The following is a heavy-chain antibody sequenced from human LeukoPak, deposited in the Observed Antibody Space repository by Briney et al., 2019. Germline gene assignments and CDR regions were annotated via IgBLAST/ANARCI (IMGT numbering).Heavy chain of an antibody. J-gene: IGHJ4*02. CDR3: ARYIAVAGTAYFDY. CDR1: GYSFTSYW. D-gene: IGHD6-19*01. V-gene: IGHV5-51*01. CDR2: IYPGDSDT. Sequence: GESLKISCKGSGYSFTSYWIGWVRQMPGKGLEWMGIIYPGDSDTRYSPSFQGQVTTSADKSISTAYLQWSSLKASDTAMYYRARYIAVAGTAYFDYWSQGTLVTVSS.